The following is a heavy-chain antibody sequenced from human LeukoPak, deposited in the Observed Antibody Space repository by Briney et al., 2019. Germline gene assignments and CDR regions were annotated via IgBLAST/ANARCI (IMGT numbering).Heavy chain of an antibody. D-gene: IGHD5-24*01. CDR1: GGSISSSSYY. CDR3: ARRDGYNRKYYFDY. J-gene: IGHJ4*02. CDR2: IYFSGST. V-gene: IGHV4-39*01. Sequence: SETLSLTCTASGGSISSSSYYWGWIRQPPGKGLEWIGSIYFSGSTYYNPSLKSRVTISVDTSKNQISLKLSSVTAADTAVYYCARRDGYNRKYYFDYWGQGTLVTVSS.